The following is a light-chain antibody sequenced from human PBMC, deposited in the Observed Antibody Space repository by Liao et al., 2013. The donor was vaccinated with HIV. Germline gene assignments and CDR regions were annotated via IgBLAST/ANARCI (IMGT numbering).Light chain of an antibody. CDR1: NIGSDT. CDR2: FDT. Sequence: SYVLIQPPSVSVAPGQTAIITCGGDNIGSDTVHWYRQQPGQAPVMVIFFDTDRPSGIPDRFSASKSDNTATLTINRVEAGDEADYYCQVWDFGTNYVFGTGTKVTVL. J-gene: IGLJ1*01. V-gene: IGLV3-21*01. CDR3: QVWDFGTNYV.